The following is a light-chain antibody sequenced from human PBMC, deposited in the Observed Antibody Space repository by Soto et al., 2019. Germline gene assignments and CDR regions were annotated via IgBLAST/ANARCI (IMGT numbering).Light chain of an antibody. CDR3: QHRMNWPWT. V-gene: IGKV3D-20*02. J-gene: IGKJ1*01. Sequence: EIVLTQSPDTLSLSPGERATLSCRASQRVSSDSLAWYQQQPGQAPRLLIYSTSSRATGIPARFSGSGSGTDFTLTISSLEPEDFAVDDGQHRMNWPWTFGQGTKVDIK. CDR2: STS. CDR1: QRVSSDS.